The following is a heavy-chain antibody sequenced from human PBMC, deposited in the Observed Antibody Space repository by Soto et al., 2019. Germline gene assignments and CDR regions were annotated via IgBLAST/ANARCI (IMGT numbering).Heavy chain of an antibody. Sequence: EVQLVESGGGLVKPGGSLRLSCAASGFTFSNAWMNWVRQAPGKGLEWFGRIKSKTDGGTTDYAAPVKGRFTISRDDSKITLYLQMNSLKTEDTAVYYCTTDDYFWIGYSDAFDIWGQGTMVTVSS. D-gene: IGHD3-3*01. J-gene: IGHJ3*02. CDR3: TTDDYFWIGYSDAFDI. CDR2: IKSKTDGGTT. V-gene: IGHV3-15*07. CDR1: GFTFSNAW.